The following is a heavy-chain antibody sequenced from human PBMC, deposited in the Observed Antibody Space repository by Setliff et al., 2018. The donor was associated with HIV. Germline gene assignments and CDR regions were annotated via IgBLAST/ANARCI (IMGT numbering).Heavy chain of an antibody. J-gene: IGHJ5*02. CDR1: GYTFTSYH. Sequence: ASVKVSCKASGYTFTSYHMYWVRQAPGQGLEWMGMINPSGGSTSYAQNFQGRVTMTRDTSTHTVYMELTSLRSDDTAVYYCAKDDRYYYDTSGSPSNWFDPWGQGTLVTVSS. D-gene: IGHD3-22*01. V-gene: IGHV1-46*01. CDR2: INPSGGST. CDR3: AKDDRYYYDTSGSPSNWFDP.